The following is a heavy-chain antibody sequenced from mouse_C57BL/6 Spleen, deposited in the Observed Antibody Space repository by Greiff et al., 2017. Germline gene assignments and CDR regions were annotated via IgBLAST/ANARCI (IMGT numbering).Heavy chain of an antibody. CDR2: NHPSDSDN. CDR1: GYTFTSYW. J-gene: IGHJ4*01. CDR3: AIVSLLDYYAMDY. V-gene: IGHV1-74*01. D-gene: IGHD2-10*01. Sequence: QVQLQQPGAELVKPGASVKVSCKASGYTFTSYWMHWVKQRPGQGLEWIGRNHPSDSDNNYNQKLKGKATLTVDKSSSTAYMQLSSLTSEDSAVYFCAIVSLLDYYAMDYWGQGTSVTVSS.